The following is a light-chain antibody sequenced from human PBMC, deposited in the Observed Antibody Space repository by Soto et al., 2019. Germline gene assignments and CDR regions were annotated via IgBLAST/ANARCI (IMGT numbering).Light chain of an antibody. CDR2: EVS. J-gene: IGLJ1*01. V-gene: IGLV2-8*01. CDR1: SSDVGGYND. CDR3: SSFAGRTPYV. Sequence: QSVLTQPPSASGSPGQSVTISCTGTSSDVGGYNDVSWYQQHPGKAPKLIIYEVSKRPSGVPDRFSGSKSGNTASLTVSGLHAEDEAVYYCSSFAGRTPYVFGTGTKVTVL.